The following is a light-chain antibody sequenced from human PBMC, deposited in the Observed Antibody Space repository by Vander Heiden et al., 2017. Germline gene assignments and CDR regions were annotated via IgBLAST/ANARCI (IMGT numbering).Light chain of an antibody. Sequence: DIQLTQAPSSLSASVGARVTITGRASQSISNYLNWYQHKPGKAPNLLIYGASSLQSGVPSTFSGSGSGTDFTLTITSLQPEDFATYYCQQSYNSPYTFGQGTKLEIK. V-gene: IGKV1-39*01. CDR2: GAS. CDR1: QSISNY. CDR3: QQSYNSPYT. J-gene: IGKJ2*01.